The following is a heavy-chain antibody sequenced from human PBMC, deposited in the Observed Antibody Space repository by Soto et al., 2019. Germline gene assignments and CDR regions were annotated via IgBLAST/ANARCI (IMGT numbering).Heavy chain of an antibody. Sequence: PGGSLRLSCAASGFTFSNAWMNWVRQAPGKGLEWVGRIKSKTDGGTTDYAAPVKGRFTISRDDSKNTLYLQMNSLKTEDTAVYYCTTDRPSTHYHDSSGYWDYWGQGTLVTVSS. CDR1: GFTFSNAW. D-gene: IGHD3-22*01. V-gene: IGHV3-15*07. J-gene: IGHJ4*02. CDR3: TTDRPSTHYHDSSGYWDY. CDR2: IKSKTDGGTT.